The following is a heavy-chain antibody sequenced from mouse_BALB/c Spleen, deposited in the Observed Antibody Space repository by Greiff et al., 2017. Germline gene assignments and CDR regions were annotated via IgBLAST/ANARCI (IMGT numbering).Heavy chain of an antibody. V-gene: IGHV1-5*01. Sequence: EVQLQQSGTVLARPGASVKMSCKASGYTFTSYWMHWVKQRPGQGLEWIGAIYPGNSDTSYNQKFKGKAKLTAVTSTSTAYMELSSLTNEDSAVYYCTRRTYRYDGYAMDYWGQGTSVTVSS. J-gene: IGHJ4*01. CDR1: GYTFTSYW. D-gene: IGHD2-14*01. CDR2: IYPGNSDT. CDR3: TRRTYRYDGYAMDY.